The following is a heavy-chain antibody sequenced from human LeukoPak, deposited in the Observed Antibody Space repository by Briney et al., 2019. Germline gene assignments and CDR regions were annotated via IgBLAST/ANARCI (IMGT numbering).Heavy chain of an antibody. CDR3: AREATTVTLDAYYYGMDV. J-gene: IGHJ6*02. CDR2: ISSSSSTI. D-gene: IGHD4-17*01. Sequence: GGSLRLSCAASGFTFSSYSMNWVRQAPGKGLEWVSYISSSSSTIYYADSVKGRFTISRDNSKNTLYLQMNSLRAEDTAVYYCAREATTVTLDAYYYGMDVWGQGTTVTVSS. CDR1: GFTFSSYS. V-gene: IGHV3-48*01.